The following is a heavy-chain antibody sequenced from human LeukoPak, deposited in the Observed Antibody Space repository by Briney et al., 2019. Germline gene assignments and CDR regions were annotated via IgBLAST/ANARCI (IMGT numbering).Heavy chain of an antibody. V-gene: IGHV3-74*01. CDR3: TKLGIVGATYYYFDY. Sequence: GGSLRRSCAASGFIFSSYWMHWVRHAPGKGLAWVSRINTDGSSTSYADSVKGRFTIFRDNAKNTLYLQMNSLRAGDTGVYYCTKLGIVGATYYYFDYWGQGTLVTVSS. D-gene: IGHD1-26*01. CDR2: INTDGSST. CDR1: GFIFSSYW. J-gene: IGHJ4*02.